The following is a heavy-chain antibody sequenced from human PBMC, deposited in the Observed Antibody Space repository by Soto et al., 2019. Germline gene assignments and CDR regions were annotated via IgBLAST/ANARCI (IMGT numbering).Heavy chain of an antibody. Sequence: PGVSLRLSCAASGFTFSSYSIHWVRQAPGKGLEWVAVISFDGSYEYYADSVKGRFTISRDNSKNTLYLQMNSLRAEDTAVYYCARGAGITVSSTSFDSWGQGT. CDR1: GFTFSSYS. CDR3: ARGAGITVSSTSFDS. V-gene: IGHV3-30-3*01. J-gene: IGHJ4*02. CDR2: ISFDGSYE. D-gene: IGHD6-19*01.